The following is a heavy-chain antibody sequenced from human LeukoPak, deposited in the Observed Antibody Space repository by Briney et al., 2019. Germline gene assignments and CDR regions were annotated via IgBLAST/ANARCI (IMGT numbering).Heavy chain of an antibody. CDR2: IYYSGST. V-gene: IGHV4-61*05. CDR3: ARATYYYDSSGYIFDY. Sequence: PSETMSLTCTVSGGSISSSSYYWGWIRQPPGKGLEWIGYIYYSGSTNYNPSLKSRVTISVDTSKNQFSLKLSSVTAADTAVYYCARATYYYDSSGYIFDYWGQGTLVTVSS. J-gene: IGHJ4*02. CDR1: GGSISSSSYY. D-gene: IGHD3-22*01.